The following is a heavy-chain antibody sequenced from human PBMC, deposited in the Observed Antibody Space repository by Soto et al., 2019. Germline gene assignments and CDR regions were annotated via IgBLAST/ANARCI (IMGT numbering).Heavy chain of an antibody. V-gene: IGHV1-69*06. CDR2: IIPIFGTA. Sequence: QVQLVQSGAEVKKPGSSVKVSCKASGGTFSSYAISWVRQAPGQGLEWMGGIIPIFGTANYAQKFQGRVTITADKSTRTAYMGLSSLRSEDTAGYYWARVKQLVEHYYYGMDVWGQGTTVTVSS. D-gene: IGHD6-6*01. CDR3: ARVKQLVEHYYYGMDV. CDR1: GGTFSSYA. J-gene: IGHJ6*02.